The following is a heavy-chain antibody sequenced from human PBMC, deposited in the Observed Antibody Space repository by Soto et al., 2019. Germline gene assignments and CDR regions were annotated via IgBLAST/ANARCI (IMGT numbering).Heavy chain of an antibody. J-gene: IGHJ4*02. D-gene: IGHD1-26*01. CDR3: ARSVSVPSAHIDY. Sequence: SETLTLTCSDSGGSISGSYWSWIRQSPGKGLEWLGYVYYTGSTNYSPSLRSRVSISVDTSKNEFSLRLSSVTAADTAVYFCARSVSVPSAHIDYWGQGTQVTVSS. CDR2: VYYTGST. CDR1: GGSISGSY. V-gene: IGHV4-59*01.